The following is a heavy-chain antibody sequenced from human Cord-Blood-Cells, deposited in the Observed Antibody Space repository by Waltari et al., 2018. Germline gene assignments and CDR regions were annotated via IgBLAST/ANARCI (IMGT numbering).Heavy chain of an antibody. D-gene: IGHD6-6*01. CDR2: INPSGGST. Sequence: QVQLVQSGAEVQKPGASVEVYCKASGYPIATSYMQWVREAPVQGLEWMGIINPSGGSTSDAKKVQGRVTMTRDTSTSTVYMELSSLRSEDTAVYYCASEIEYSSSGWDYWGQGTLVTVSS. V-gene: IGHV1-46*01. J-gene: IGHJ4*02. CDR1: GYPIATSY. CDR3: ASEIEYSSSGWDY.